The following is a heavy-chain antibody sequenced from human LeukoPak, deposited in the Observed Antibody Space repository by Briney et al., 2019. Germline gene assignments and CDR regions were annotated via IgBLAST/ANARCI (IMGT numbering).Heavy chain of an antibody. V-gene: IGHV3-48*04. CDR3: ARGLGGPNDH. Sequence: GGSLRLSCSGFGFTFRSFWMGWVRQAPGKGLEWVSYISSSGSTIYYADSVKGRFTISRDNAKNSLYLQMNSLRAEDTAVYYCARGLGGPNDHWGQGTLVTVSS. D-gene: IGHD2-15*01. J-gene: IGHJ4*02. CDR2: ISSSGSTI. CDR1: GFTFRSFW.